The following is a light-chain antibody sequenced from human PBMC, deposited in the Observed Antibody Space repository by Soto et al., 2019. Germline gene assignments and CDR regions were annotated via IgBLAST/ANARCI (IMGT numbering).Light chain of an antibody. Sequence: QSVLTQPASVSGPPGQSITISCTGTSSDVGGYNYVSWYKQNPGKSSKLMIYTVSNRLSGVSNRFSGSKSDNTPSLPISGLQAEYEADYYCSSYTSSSTYVIGTGTKVTVL. CDR2: TVS. CDR1: SSDVGGYNY. CDR3: SSYTSSSTYV. V-gene: IGLV2-14*01. J-gene: IGLJ1*01.